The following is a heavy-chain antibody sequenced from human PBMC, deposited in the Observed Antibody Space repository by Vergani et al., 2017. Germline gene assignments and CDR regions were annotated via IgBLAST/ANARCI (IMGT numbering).Heavy chain of an antibody. J-gene: IGHJ4*02. D-gene: IGHD2-15*01. Sequence: EVQLVESGGGLVKPGGSLRLSCAASGFTFSNAWMSWVRQAPGKGLEWVGRIKSKTDGGTTDYAAPVKGRFTISRDDSKNTLYLQMNSLKTEDTAVYYCTTAGYCSGGSCYHYYFVYWGQGTLVTVSS. CDR3: TTAGYCSGGSCYHYYFVY. CDR1: GFTFSNAW. CDR2: IKSKTDGGTT. V-gene: IGHV3-15*01.